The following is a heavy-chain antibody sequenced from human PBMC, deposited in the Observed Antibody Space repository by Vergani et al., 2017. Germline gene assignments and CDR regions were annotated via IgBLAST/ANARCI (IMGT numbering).Heavy chain of an antibody. J-gene: IGHJ4*02. D-gene: IGHD1-26*01. V-gene: IGHV1-69*01. CDR1: GGTFSSYA. CDR3: ARSRVGRSGSYLQIDY. Sequence: QVQLVQSGAEVKKPGSSVKVSCKASGGTFSSYAISWVRQSPGQGLEWMGGIIPIFGTANYAQKFQGRVTITADESTSTAYMELSSLRSEDTAVYYCARSRVGRSGSYLQIDYWGQGTLVTVSS. CDR2: IIPIFGTA.